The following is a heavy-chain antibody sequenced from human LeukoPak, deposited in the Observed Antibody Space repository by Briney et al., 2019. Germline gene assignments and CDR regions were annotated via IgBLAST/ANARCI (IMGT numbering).Heavy chain of an antibody. CDR2: IYYSGST. Sequence: SETLSLTCTVSGVSMSSSPYYWGWIRQPPGKGLEWIGSIYYSGSTYYNPSLKSRVTISVDTSNNQFSLKLTSVTAADTAVYYCAKSGGYGLIDYWGQGTLVTVSS. D-gene: IGHD1-26*01. CDR1: GVSMSSSPYY. V-gene: IGHV4-39*01. CDR3: AKSGGYGLIDY. J-gene: IGHJ4*02.